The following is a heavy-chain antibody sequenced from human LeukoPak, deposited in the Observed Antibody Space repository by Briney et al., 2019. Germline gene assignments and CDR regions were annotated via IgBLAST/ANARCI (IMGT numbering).Heavy chain of an antibody. Sequence: ASVKVSCKASGYTFTSYYMHWVRQAPGQGLEWMGIINPSGGSTSYAQKFQGRVTMTRDTSTSTVYMELSSLRSEDTAVYYCARGNPYDYVWGSYRRVFDYWGQGTLVTDSS. V-gene: IGHV1-46*01. CDR1: GYTFTSYY. CDR3: ARGNPYDYVWGSYRRVFDY. J-gene: IGHJ4*02. D-gene: IGHD3-16*02. CDR2: INPSGGST.